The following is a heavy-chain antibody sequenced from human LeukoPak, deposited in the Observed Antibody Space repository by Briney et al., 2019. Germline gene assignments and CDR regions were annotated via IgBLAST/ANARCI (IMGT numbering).Heavy chain of an antibody. V-gene: IGHV3-23*01. D-gene: IGHD3-22*01. CDR1: GISLSNYG. CDR3: AKRGVVIRVILVGFHKEAYYFDS. CDR2: ISGSGGGT. Sequence: GGSLRLSYAVSGISLSNYGMSWVRQAPGKGLEWVAGISGSGGGTNYADSVKGRFTISRDNPKNTLYLQMNRLRAEDTAVYFCAKRGVVIRVILVGFHKEAYYFDSWGQGALVTVSS. J-gene: IGHJ4*02.